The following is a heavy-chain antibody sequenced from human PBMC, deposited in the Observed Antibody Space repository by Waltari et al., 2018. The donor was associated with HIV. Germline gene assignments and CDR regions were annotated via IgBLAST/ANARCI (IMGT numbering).Heavy chain of an antibody. V-gene: IGHV3-74*01. CDR2: INSDGSST. D-gene: IGHD1-26*01. CDR3: ARAGRDGKLPPDY. CDR1: GFTFSSYW. Sequence: EVQLVESGGGSVQPGGSLRLSCAASGFTFSSYWMHWVRQAPGKGLVCVSRINSDGSSTSYADAVKGRFTIARDNAKNTVYLQMNSLRAEDTAVYYCARAGRDGKLPPDYWGQGTLVTVSS. J-gene: IGHJ4*02.